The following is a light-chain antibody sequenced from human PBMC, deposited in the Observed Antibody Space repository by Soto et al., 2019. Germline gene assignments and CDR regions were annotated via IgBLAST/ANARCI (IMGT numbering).Light chain of an antibody. V-gene: IGLV2-14*01. CDR1: SSDIGAYDY. Sequence: QSALTQPASLSGSPGQSITISCTGTSSDIGAYDYVSWFQQHPGKAPKLMISEVNNRPSGVSNRFSGSKSGNTAYLTISGLQVEDEAEYYCSSYTSTSTAHVFGTGTKVTVL. J-gene: IGLJ1*01. CDR2: EVN. CDR3: SSYTSTSTAHV.